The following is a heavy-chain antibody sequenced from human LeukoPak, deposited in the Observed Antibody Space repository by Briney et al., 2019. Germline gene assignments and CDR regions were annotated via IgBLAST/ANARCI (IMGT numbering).Heavy chain of an antibody. J-gene: IGHJ4*02. CDR3: ARGSLSSSVDY. Sequence: MGWISAYNGNTNYAQKLQGRVTMTTDTSTSTANMELRSLRSDDTAVYYCARGSLSSSVDYWGQGTLVTVSS. CDR2: ISAYNGNT. V-gene: IGHV1-18*01. D-gene: IGHD6-6*01.